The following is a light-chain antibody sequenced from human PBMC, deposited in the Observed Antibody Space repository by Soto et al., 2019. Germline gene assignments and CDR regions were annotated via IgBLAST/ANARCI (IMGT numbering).Light chain of an antibody. CDR1: DIGDYDY. J-gene: IGLJ1*01. Sequence: QSALTQPASVSGSPGQSITISCTGSDIGDYDYVSWYQQHPGKVPKLIIYEVTNRPSGVSNRFSGSKSGNTASLTISGLQSDDEYYYYCSSFTPISTSVFGTGTKVTVL. CDR3: SSFTPISTSV. CDR2: EVT. V-gene: IGLV2-14*01.